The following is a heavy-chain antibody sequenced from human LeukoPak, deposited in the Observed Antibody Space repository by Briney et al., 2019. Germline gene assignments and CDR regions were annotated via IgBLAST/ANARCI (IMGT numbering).Heavy chain of an antibody. V-gene: IGHV4-59*01. Sequence: NPSETLSLTCTVSDDSISDYYRGWIRQPPGKGLEWIGYFHNSETSTYNPSLKSRVTISADTSKNQFSLKLNSLTTADTAVYYCTRGAGWLIDYWGQGILVTVSS. D-gene: IGHD3-16*01. J-gene: IGHJ4*02. CDR3: TRGAGWLIDY. CDR1: DDSISDYY. CDR2: FHNSETS.